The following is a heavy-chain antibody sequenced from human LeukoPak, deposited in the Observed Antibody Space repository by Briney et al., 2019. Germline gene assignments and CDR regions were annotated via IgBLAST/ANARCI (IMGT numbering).Heavy chain of an antibody. J-gene: IGHJ4*02. Sequence: GGSLRLSCAASGFTFSSYAMSWVRQAPGKGLEWVSAISGSGGSTYYADSVKGRFTISRDNSKNTLYLQMNSLRAEDTVVYYCAMRPVGAKSSLYFDNWGQGTLVTVSS. CDR2: ISGSGGST. D-gene: IGHD1-26*01. CDR3: AMRPVGAKSSLYFDN. CDR1: GFTFSSYA. V-gene: IGHV3-23*01.